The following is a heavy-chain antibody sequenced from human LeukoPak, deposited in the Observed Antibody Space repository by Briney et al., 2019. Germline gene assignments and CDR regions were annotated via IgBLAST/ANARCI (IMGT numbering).Heavy chain of an antibody. CDR2: IYTSGST. J-gene: IGHJ3*02. Sequence: SETLSLTCTVSGGSISSYYWSWIRQPAGKGLEWIGRIYTSGSTNYNPSLKSRVTMSVDTSKNQFSLKLSSVTAAGTAVYYCARARYDILTGYSDDAFDIWGQGTMVTVSS. V-gene: IGHV4-4*07. CDR3: ARARYDILTGYSDDAFDI. CDR1: GGSISSYY. D-gene: IGHD3-9*01.